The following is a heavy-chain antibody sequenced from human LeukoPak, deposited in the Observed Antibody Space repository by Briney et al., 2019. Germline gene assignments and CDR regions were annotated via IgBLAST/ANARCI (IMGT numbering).Heavy chain of an antibody. D-gene: IGHD3-3*01. CDR1: GGSFSGYY. V-gene: IGHV4-34*01. CDR3: ARRPGRSGYFYYYYYYMDV. Sequence: SETLSLTCAVYGGSFSGYYWSWIRQPPGKGLEWIGEINHSGSTNYNPSLKSRVTISVDTSKNQFSLKLSSVTAADTAVYYCARRPGRSGYFYYYYYYMDVWGKGTTVTVSS. J-gene: IGHJ6*03. CDR2: INHSGST.